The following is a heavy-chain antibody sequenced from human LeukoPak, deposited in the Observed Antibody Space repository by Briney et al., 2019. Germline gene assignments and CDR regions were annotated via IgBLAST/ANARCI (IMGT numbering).Heavy chain of an antibody. CDR1: GFTFGDYA. CDR3: TTYTSGSSYY. CDR2: IRSKAYGGTT. D-gene: IGHD1-26*01. V-gene: IGHV3-49*03. Sequence: PGRSLRLSCTASGFTFGDYAMSWFRQAPGTGLEWVGFIRSKAYGGTTEYAASVKGRFTISRDDSKSIAYLQMNSLKTEDTAIYYCTTYTSGSSYYWGQGTLVTVSS. J-gene: IGHJ4*02.